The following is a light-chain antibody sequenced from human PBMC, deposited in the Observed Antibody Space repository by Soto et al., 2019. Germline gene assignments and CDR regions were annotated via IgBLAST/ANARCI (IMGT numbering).Light chain of an antibody. J-gene: IGKJ5*01. V-gene: IGKV3D-20*02. CDR3: KHRSEWPVS. Sequence: EIVLTQSPGTLSLSPGQRATLSCRASQSLSSSFLAWYQQKPGQAPRLLIYGASTRATGIQARFSGSGSGTEFTLTISSLQSEDFAVYYCKHRSEWPVSFGQGTRLEIK. CDR1: QSLSSSF. CDR2: GAS.